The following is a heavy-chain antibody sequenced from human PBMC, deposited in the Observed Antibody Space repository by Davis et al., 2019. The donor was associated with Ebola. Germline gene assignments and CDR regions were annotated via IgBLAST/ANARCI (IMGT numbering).Heavy chain of an antibody. V-gene: IGHV3-48*02. D-gene: IGHD3-10*01. CDR3: ARALLWFGELPSWYFDL. J-gene: IGHJ2*01. CDR2: ISSSSSTI. CDR1: GFTFSSYS. Sequence: GGSLRLFCAASGFTFSSYSMNWVRQAPGKGLEWVSYISSSSSTIYYADSVKGRFTISRDNAKNSLYLQMNSLRDEDTAVYYCARALLWFGELPSWYFDLWGRGTLVTVSS.